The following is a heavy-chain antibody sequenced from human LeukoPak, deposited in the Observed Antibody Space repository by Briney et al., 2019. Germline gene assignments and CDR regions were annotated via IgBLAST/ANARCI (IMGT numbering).Heavy chain of an antibody. CDR1: GFTFSSYW. CDR2: IKQDGSEK. J-gene: IGHJ4*02. V-gene: IGHV3-7*01. CDR3: ARGPHVLRFVEWLFAGDH. D-gene: IGHD3-3*01. Sequence: QSGGSLRLSCEASGFTFSSYWMSWVRQAPGKGLEWVANIKQDGSEKNYVDAVKGRFTISRDNAKNSLYLQMSSLRVDDTAVYYCARGPHVLRFVEWLFAGDHWGRGTLVTVSS.